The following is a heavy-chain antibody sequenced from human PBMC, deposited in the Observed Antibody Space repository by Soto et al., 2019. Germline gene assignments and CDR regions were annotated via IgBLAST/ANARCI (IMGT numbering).Heavy chain of an antibody. J-gene: IGHJ4*02. V-gene: IGHV1-69*01. Sequence: QVQLVQSGAEVKKPGSSVKVSCKASGGTFSSYAISWVRQAPGQGLEWMGGIIPIFGTANYAQKFQGRVTITADESTSTAYMGLSSLRSEDTAVYYCARVSPLTYIAVAGTTVDYWGQGTLVTVSS. D-gene: IGHD6-19*01. CDR3: ARVSPLTYIAVAGTTVDY. CDR1: GGTFSSYA. CDR2: IIPIFGTA.